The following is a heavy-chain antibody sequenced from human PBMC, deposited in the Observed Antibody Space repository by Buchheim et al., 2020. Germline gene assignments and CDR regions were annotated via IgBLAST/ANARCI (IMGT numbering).Heavy chain of an antibody. CDR3: ARSCSGGSCYNWFDP. V-gene: IGHV4-61*01. D-gene: IGHD2-15*01. CDR1: GGSVSSGSYY. CDR2: SYYSGIT. Sequence: QVQLQESGPGLVKPSETLSLSCTVSGGSVSSGSYYWNWIRQPPGKGLEWIGYSYYSGITNYNPSLKSRVTISVDTSTNQFSLNLSSVTAADTAVYYCARSCSGGSCYNWFDPWGQGTL. J-gene: IGHJ5*02.